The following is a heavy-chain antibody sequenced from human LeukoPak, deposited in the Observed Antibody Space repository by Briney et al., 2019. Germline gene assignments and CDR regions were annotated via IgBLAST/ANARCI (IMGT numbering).Heavy chain of an antibody. CDR1: GFTFSSYS. D-gene: IGHD6-13*01. Sequence: GGSLRLSCTASGFTFSSYSMSWVRQAPGKGLEWVANIKEDGSEKYYVDSVKGRFTFSRDNSKNTLYLQMNSLRAEDTAVYYCAKDITSSWNLWGRGTLVTVSS. CDR2: IKEDGSEK. J-gene: IGHJ2*01. CDR3: AKDITSSWNL. V-gene: IGHV3-7*05.